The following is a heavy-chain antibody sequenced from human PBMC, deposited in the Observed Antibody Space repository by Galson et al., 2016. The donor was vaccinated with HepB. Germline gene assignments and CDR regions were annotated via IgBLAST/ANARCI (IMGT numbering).Heavy chain of an antibody. CDR3: ARGPPFDS. CDR1: GFTFSDSN. CDR2: ISNGGTFR. Sequence: SLRLSCAASGFTFSDSNMHWVRQAPGKGLEWVSHISNGGTFRDYADSVRGRFSISRDQSNNTLYLQMNSLRLDETAIYYGARGPPFDSCGQGTLVTVSA. V-gene: IGHV3-30*04. J-gene: IGHJ4*02.